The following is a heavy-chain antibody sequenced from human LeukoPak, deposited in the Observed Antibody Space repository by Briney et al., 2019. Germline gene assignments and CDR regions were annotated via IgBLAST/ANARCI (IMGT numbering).Heavy chain of an antibody. D-gene: IGHD5-18*01. CDR3: ARDFVDTAMVTPGY. J-gene: IGHJ4*02. CDR2: IIPIFGTA. Sequence: ASVKVSCKASGGTFSSYAISWVRQAPGQGLEWMGGIIPIFGTANYAQKFQGRVTITTDESTSTAYMELSSLRSEDTAVYYCARDFVDTAMVTPGYWGQGTLVTVSS. CDR1: GGTFSSYA. V-gene: IGHV1-69*05.